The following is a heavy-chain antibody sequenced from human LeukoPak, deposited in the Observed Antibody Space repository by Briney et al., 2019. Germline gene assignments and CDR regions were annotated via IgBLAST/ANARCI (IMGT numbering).Heavy chain of an antibody. CDR1: GFTFNSYY. CDR2: INRDGSDT. J-gene: IGHJ4*02. V-gene: IGHV3-74*01. D-gene: IGHD3-10*01. CDR3: AREDFGVDF. Sequence: GGSLRLSCAASGFTFNSYYMNWVRQAPGKGLVWVSRINRDGSDTIYADSVKGRFTIPRDNAKNTLFLQVNSLRAEDTAVYYCAREDFGVDFWGQGTQVTVSS.